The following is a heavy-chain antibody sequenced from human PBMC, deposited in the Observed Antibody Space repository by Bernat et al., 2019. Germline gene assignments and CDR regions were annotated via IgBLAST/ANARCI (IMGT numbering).Heavy chain of an antibody. V-gene: IGHV2-70*15. CDR3: ARGGVEYYYDGMDV. Sequence: QVTLRESGPALVKPTQTLTLTCTFSGFSLSTSGMCVSWIRQPPGKALEWLARIDWDDDKYYSTSLKTRLTISKDTSKNQVVLTMTNMDPVDTATYYCARGGVEYYYDGMDVWGQGTTVTVSS. D-gene: IGHD3-10*01. J-gene: IGHJ6*02. CDR2: IDWDDDK. CDR1: GFSLSTSGMC.